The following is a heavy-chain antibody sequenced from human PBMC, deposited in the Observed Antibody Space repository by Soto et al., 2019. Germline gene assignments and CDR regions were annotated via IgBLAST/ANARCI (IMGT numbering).Heavy chain of an antibody. J-gene: IGHJ1*01. CDR2: VSPKSGNT. V-gene: IGHV1-18*01. CDR3: ARGRTVSSIGHLLV. D-gene: IGHD1-1*01. Sequence: QIQLVQSGAEVKKPGASVKVSCKASGYNFFDYGVSWVRQAPGQGIEWMGWVSPKSGNTDYARKVQGRVTMTTDISTSTAYMELRGLISDDTGVYYCARGRTVSSIGHLLVWGQGTLVSVSS. CDR1: GYNFFDYG.